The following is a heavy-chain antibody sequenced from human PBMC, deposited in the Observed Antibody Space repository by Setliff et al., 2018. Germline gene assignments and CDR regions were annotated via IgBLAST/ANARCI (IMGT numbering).Heavy chain of an antibody. D-gene: IGHD3-3*02. CDR1: GFTFSIYS. J-gene: IGHJ6*03. CDR2: ITSSSRYI. CDR3: ARVPRIIIMVGVISHYYYMDV. Sequence: PGGSLRLSCAASGFTFSIYSMNWVRQAPGKGLEWVSSITSSSRYIYYADSVKGRFTISRDNAKNSLYLQMNSLRAEDTALYYCARVPRIIIMVGVISHYYYMDVWGKGTTVTVSS. V-gene: IGHV3-21*04.